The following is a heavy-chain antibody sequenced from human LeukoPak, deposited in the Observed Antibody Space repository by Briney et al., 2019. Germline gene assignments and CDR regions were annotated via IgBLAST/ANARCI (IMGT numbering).Heavy chain of an antibody. D-gene: IGHD2-8*01. CDR2: ISSSSSTI. V-gene: IGHV3-11*04. CDR3: ARIGTRDIVLMVYAYYFDY. Sequence: GGSLRLSCAASGFTFSDYYMSWIRQAPGKGLEWVSYISSSSSTIYYADSVKGRFTISRDNAKNSLYLQMNSLRAEDTAVYYCARIGTRDIVLMVYAYYFDYRGQGTLVTVSS. CDR1: GFTFSDYY. J-gene: IGHJ4*02.